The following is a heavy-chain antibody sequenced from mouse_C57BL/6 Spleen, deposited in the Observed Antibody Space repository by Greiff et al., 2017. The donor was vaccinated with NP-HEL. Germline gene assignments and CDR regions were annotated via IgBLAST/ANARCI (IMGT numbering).Heavy chain of an antibody. Sequence: VQLQQSGAELVRPGASVTLSCKASGYTFTDYEMHWVKQTPVHGLEWIGAIDPETGGTAYNQTFKGKAILTADKSSSTAYMELRSLTSEDSAVYYCTRDGSGSSGFAYWGQGTLVTVSA. J-gene: IGHJ3*01. CDR2: IDPETGGT. D-gene: IGHD1-1*01. V-gene: IGHV1-15*01. CDR1: GYTFTDYE. CDR3: TRDGSGSSGFAY.